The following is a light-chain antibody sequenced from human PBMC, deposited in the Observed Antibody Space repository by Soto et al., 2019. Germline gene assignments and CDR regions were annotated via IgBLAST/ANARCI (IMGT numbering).Light chain of an antibody. CDR2: DVS. Sequence: QSALTQPASVSGSPGQSITISCTGTSSDVGAYNYVSWYQQHPGKAPKLMIYDVSNRPSGVSNSFSGSKSGNTASLTISGLQAEDEADYYCSSYTSSSTVVFGGGTKLTVL. J-gene: IGLJ2*01. V-gene: IGLV2-14*01. CDR1: SSDVGAYNY. CDR3: SSYTSSSTVV.